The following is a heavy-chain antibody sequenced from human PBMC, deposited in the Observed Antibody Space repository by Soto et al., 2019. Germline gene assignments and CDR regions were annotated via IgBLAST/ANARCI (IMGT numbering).Heavy chain of an antibody. J-gene: IGHJ4*02. V-gene: IGHV3-21*01. CDR3: ASHPRDSSGYWYYFDY. Sequence: GGSLILSCAASGFTFSSYSMNWVRQSPGKGLEWVSSISSSSSYIYYADSVKGRFTISRDNGKNSLYLQMNSLGAEDTAVYYCASHPRDSSGYWYYFDYWGQGTLVTVSS. D-gene: IGHD3-22*01. CDR2: ISSSSSYI. CDR1: GFTFSSYS.